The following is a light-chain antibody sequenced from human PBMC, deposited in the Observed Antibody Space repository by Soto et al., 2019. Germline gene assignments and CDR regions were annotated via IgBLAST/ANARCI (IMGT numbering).Light chain of an antibody. J-gene: IGKJ2*01. CDR2: DVS. V-gene: IGKV3-11*01. Sequence: SVLTQSPATLSLSPGERATLSCRASQSDGNYRAWYQQKPGQPPRLLIYDVSNRATGVPARFSGSGSGTDFTLTISSLEPEDFGVYHCQQRSSCPRMYTFVQGTKLEI. CDR3: QQRSSCPRMYT. CDR1: QSDGNY.